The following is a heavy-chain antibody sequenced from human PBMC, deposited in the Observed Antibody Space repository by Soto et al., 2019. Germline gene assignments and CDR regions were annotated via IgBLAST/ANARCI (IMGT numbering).Heavy chain of an antibody. D-gene: IGHD6-13*01. Sequence: SVKVSCKASGGTFSSYAISWVRQAPGQGLEWMGGIIPIFGTANYAQKFQGRVTITADESTSTAYMELSSLRSEDTAVYYCARDKYESIAAAGPADVWGQGTTVTVSS. V-gene: IGHV1-69*13. CDR1: GGTFSSYA. CDR3: ARDKYESIAAAGPADV. CDR2: IIPIFGTA. J-gene: IGHJ6*02.